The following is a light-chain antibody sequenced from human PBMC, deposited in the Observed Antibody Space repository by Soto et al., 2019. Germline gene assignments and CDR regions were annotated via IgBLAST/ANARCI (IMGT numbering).Light chain of an antibody. J-gene: IGLJ2*01. CDR3: CSYAGSSTFVV. Sequence: HSALTQPASVSGSPGQSITISCTGTSSDVGSYNLVSWYQQHPGKAPKLMIYGGSKRPSGVSNRFSGSKSGNTASLTISGLQAEDEADYYCCSYAGSSTFVVFGGGTKLTVL. CDR1: SSDVGSYNL. V-gene: IGLV2-23*03. CDR2: GGS.